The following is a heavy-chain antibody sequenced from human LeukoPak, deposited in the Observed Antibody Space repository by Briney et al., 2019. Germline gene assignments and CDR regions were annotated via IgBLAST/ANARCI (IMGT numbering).Heavy chain of an antibody. CDR3: ARVRWFGDRWFDP. CDR1: GGSFSGYY. CDR2: INHSGST. Sequence: SETLSLTRAVYGGSFSGYYWSWIRHPPGKGLEWIGEINHSGSTNYNPSLKSRVTISVDTSKNQFSLKLSSVTAADTAVYYCARVRWFGDRWFDPWGQGTLVTVSS. V-gene: IGHV4-34*01. J-gene: IGHJ5*02. D-gene: IGHD3-10*01.